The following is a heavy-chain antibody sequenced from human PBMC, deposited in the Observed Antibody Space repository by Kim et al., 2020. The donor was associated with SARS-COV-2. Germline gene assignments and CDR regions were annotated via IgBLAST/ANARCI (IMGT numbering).Heavy chain of an antibody. Sequence: GGSLRLSCAASGFTVSSNYMSWVRQAPGKGLEWVSVIYSGGTTYYADSVKGRFTISRLNSKNTLYLQMNSLRAEDTAVDYCARGSYGYLNWFDLSGQGT. V-gene: IGHV3-53*04. J-gene: IGHJ5*02. CDR1: GFTVSSNY. CDR2: IYSGGTT. D-gene: IGHD4-17*01. CDR3: ARGSYGYLNWFDL.